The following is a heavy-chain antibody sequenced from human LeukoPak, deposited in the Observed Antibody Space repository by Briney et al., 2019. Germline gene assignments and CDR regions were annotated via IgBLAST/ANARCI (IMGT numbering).Heavy chain of an antibody. D-gene: IGHD5-12*01. J-gene: IGHJ4*02. Sequence: ASVKVSCKASGYTFTGYYMHWVRQAPGQGLEWMGQINPNSGGTNYAQKFQGRVTMTRDTSISTAYMELSRLRSDDTAVYYCARIADSGYDLGDYWGQGTLVTVSS. V-gene: IGHV1-2*06. CDR1: GYTFTGYY. CDR2: INPNSGGT. CDR3: ARIADSGYDLGDY.